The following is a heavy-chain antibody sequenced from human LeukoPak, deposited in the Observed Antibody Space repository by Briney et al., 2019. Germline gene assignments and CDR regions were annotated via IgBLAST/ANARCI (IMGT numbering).Heavy chain of an antibody. V-gene: IGHV3-9*01. Sequence: PGGSLRLSCAASGFTFDDYAMHWVRQAPGKGLEWVSGISWNSGNIGYADSVKGRFTISRDNAKNSLYLQMDSLRAEDTAVYYCARDVWEQQAWWHNLDLWGQGTLVTVSS. CDR3: ARDVWEQQAWWHNLDL. J-gene: IGHJ1*01. CDR1: GFTFDDYA. CDR2: ISWNSGNI. D-gene: IGHD1-26*01.